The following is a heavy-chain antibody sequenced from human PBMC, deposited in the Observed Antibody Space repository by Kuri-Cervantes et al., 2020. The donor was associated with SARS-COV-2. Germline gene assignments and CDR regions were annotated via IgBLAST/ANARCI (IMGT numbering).Heavy chain of an antibody. D-gene: IGHD4-17*01. CDR1: GYTFTSYY. V-gene: IGHV1-46*01. J-gene: IGHJ4*02. CDR3: ARSPSNGDYDGWFDY. Sequence: ASVKVSCKASGYTFTSYYMHWVRQAPGQGLEWMGIINPSGGSTSYAQKFQGRVTMTRDTSTSTVYMELSSLRSEDTAVYYCARSPSNGDYDGWFDYWGQGTQVTVSS. CDR2: INPSGGST.